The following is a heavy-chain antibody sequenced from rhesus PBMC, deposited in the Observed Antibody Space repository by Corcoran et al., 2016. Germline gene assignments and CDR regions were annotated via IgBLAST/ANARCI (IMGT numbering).Heavy chain of an antibody. CDR2: IACRGST. CDR3: ARQGSSYAPFDY. J-gene: IGHJ4*01. D-gene: IGHD4-29*01. CDR1: GGSISSGYYY. Sequence: QVQLQESGPGPVNPSETLSLTCAVSGGSISSGYYYWNWIRQPPGKGLEWIGYIACRGSTSNNPALEGRVTSSRDTSKNQFSLKLSSVTAADTTVYYWARQGSSYAPFDYWGQGVLVTVSS. V-gene: IGHV4-122*02.